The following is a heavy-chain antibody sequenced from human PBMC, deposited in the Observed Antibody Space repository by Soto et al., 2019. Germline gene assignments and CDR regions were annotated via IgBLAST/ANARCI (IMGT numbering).Heavy chain of an antibody. V-gene: IGHV3-11*01. CDR2: ISSSGTGI. J-gene: IGHJ3*02. D-gene: IGHD2-15*01. Sequence: NPGGSLRLSCAASGFTFSDYYMTWIRQAPGKGLEWVSYISSSGTGIYYADSVKGRFTISRDNAKNSLYLQMSSLRAEDTAFYYCARAYSDAFDIWGQGTMVTVSS. CDR3: ARAYSDAFDI. CDR1: GFTFSDYY.